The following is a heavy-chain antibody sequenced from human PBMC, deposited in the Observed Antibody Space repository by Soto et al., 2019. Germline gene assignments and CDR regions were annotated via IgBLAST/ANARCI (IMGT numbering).Heavy chain of an antibody. CDR3: VRGGSNYAS. CDR1: GFTFSDSW. Sequence: GGSLRLSCTASGFTFSDSWITWVRQAQGKGLEWVARIKPDESEKKYADSVKGRFSISRDNAKNSMYLQMDSLRGEDTAVYYCVRGGSNYASWGQGTLVTVSS. CDR2: IKPDESEK. D-gene: IGHD4-4*01. J-gene: IGHJ5*02. V-gene: IGHV3-7*01.